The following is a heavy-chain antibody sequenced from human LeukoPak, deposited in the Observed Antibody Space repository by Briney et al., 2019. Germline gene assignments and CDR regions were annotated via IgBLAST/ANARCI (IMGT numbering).Heavy chain of an antibody. CDR3: ATDLGSSRPNF. CDR2: IKQDGSEK. D-gene: IGHD6-13*01. V-gene: IGHV3-7*01. CDR1: GFSFSTYW. Sequence: GGSLRLSCAASGFSFSTYWMSWVRRAPGKGLEWVANIKQDGSEKYYVDSAKGRFTISRDNAKNSLYLQMNSLRAEDTAVYYCATDLGSSRPNFWGQGILVTVSS. J-gene: IGHJ4*02.